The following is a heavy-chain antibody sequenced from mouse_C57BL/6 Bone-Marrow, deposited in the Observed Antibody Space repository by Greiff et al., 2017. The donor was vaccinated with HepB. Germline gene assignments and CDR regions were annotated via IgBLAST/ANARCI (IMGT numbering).Heavy chain of an antibody. Sequence: EVKLMESGGGLVKPGGSLKLSCAASGFTFSSYAMSWVRQTPEKRLEWVATISDGGSYTYYPDNVKGRFTISRDNAKNNLYLQMSHLKSEDTAMYYCARGGTGYYFDYWGQGTTLTVSS. CDR1: GFTFSSYA. V-gene: IGHV5-4*03. CDR3: ARGGTGYYFDY. D-gene: IGHD2-14*01. CDR2: ISDGGSYT. J-gene: IGHJ2*01.